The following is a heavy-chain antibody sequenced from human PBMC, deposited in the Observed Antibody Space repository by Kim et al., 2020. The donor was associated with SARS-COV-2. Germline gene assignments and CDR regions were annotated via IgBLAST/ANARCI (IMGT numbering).Heavy chain of an antibody. Sequence: SQTLSLTCAISGDSVSSINAAWNWIRQSPSRGLEWLERTYYRSQWYNEYPISMKSRITINPDTSKNQFSLQLHSVTPEDTAVYYCARAPSPSTGNFDYWGQGTLVTVSS. CDR1: GDSVSSINAA. CDR2: TYYRSQWYN. V-gene: IGHV6-1*01. CDR3: ARAPSPSTGNFDY. D-gene: IGHD3-10*01. J-gene: IGHJ4*02.